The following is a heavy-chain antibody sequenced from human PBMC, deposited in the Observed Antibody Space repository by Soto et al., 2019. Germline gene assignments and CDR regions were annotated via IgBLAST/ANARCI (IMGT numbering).Heavy chain of an antibody. D-gene: IGHD2-8*01. CDR2: IYATGTT. CDR3: GRDESECVRDWFDP. CDR1: GASISGFY. J-gene: IGHJ5*02. Sequence: SETLSLTCTVSGASISGFYWSWIRKSAGKGLEWIGRIYATGTTDYNPSLKSRVMMSVDTSKKQFSLKLRSVTAADPGVHYCGRDESECVRDWFDPWGQG. V-gene: IGHV4-4*07.